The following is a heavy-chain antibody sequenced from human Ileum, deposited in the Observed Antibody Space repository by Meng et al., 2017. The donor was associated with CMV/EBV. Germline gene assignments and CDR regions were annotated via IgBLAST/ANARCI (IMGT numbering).Heavy chain of an antibody. CDR3: ARDRLEGDYSGTGY. D-gene: IGHD1-1*01. CDR1: GFSFSNYW. Sequence: GGSLRLSCVGSGFSFSNYWMSWVRQAPGKGLEWVANINQNGNQEHCVDSLKGRFTISRDNAKNSLFLQINNLRAEETAVYYCARDRLEGDYSGTGYWGQGTLVTVSS. V-gene: IGHV3-7*01. CDR2: INQNGNQE. J-gene: IGHJ4*02.